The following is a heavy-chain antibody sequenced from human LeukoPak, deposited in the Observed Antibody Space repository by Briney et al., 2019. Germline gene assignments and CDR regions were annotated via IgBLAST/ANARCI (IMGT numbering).Heavy chain of an antibody. CDR1: GGSISSSSYY. CDR2: IYYSGST. J-gene: IGHJ3*02. D-gene: IGHD2-21*01. Sequence: PSETLSLTCTVSGGSISSSSYYWGWIRQPPGKGLEWIGSIYYSGSTYYNPSLKSRVTISVDTSKNQFSLKLSSVTAADTAVYYCARYCGGDCYDAFDIWGQGTMVTVSS. V-gene: IGHV4-39*01. CDR3: ARYCGGDCYDAFDI.